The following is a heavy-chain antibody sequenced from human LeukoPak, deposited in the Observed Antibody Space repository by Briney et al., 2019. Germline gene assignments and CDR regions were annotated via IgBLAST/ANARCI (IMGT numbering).Heavy chain of an antibody. J-gene: IGHJ4*02. CDR1: GYTFTGYY. V-gene: IGHV1-2*02. D-gene: IGHD4-11*01. CDR3: ARRGLGTVSYYFYY. CDR2: INPNSGGT. Sequence: GASVKVSCKASGYTFTGYYMHWVRQSPGQGLEWMGWINPNSGGTNYAQKFQGRVTMTRDTSISTAYMELSRLRSDDRAVYYCARRGLGTVSYYFYYWGQGTLVTVSS.